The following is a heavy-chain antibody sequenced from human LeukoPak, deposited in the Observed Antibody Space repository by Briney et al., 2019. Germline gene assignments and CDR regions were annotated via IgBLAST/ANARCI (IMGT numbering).Heavy chain of an antibody. J-gene: IGHJ3*02. V-gene: IGHV4-59*01. Sequence: SETLSLTCTVSGGSISSFYWNWIRQPPGKGLEWIGYVYYSGNTNYNPSLKSRVTISLDMSKNQFSLKLRSVTAADTAVYYCARDTRDAFDIWGQGTMVTVSS. CDR1: GGSISSFY. CDR2: VYYSGNT. CDR3: ARDTRDAFDI.